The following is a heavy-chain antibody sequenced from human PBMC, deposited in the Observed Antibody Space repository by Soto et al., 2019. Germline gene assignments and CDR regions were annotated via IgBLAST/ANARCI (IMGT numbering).Heavy chain of an antibody. D-gene: IGHD6-13*01. V-gene: IGHV3-23*01. CDR1: GFTFNSYA. CDR2: ISGGGGGA. Sequence: EVQLLESGGILVGPGRSLRLSCTASGFTFNSYAMNWVRQAPGKGLEWVSGISGGGGGAYYADSVQGRFINSRDNSKNTLNLQMNSLRAEDAAIYYCVREGSGWYSRGSFDFWGRGTMVTVSS. J-gene: IGHJ3*01. CDR3: VREGSGWYSRGSFDF.